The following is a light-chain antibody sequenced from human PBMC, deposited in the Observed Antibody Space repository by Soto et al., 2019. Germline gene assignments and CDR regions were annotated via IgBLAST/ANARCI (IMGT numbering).Light chain of an antibody. CDR1: RSDVGGYNY. CDR3: TSYTSQNTVV. J-gene: IGLJ3*02. CDR2: DVS. V-gene: IGLV2-14*01. Sequence: QSVLTQPASVSGSPGQSIAISCTGTRSDVGGYNYVSWYQQPPGKAPKLIIYDVSDRPSGVSTRFSGSKSGNTASLTISGLQADDEADYYCTSYTSQNTVVFGGGTKVTVL.